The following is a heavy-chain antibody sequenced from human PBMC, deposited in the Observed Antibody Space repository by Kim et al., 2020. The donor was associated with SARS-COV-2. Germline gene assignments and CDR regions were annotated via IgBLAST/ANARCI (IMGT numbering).Heavy chain of an antibody. Sequence: SETLSLTCTVSGGSISSYYWSWIRQPPGKGLEWIGYIYYSGSTNYNPSLKSRVTISVDTSKNQFSLKLSSVTAADTAVYYCARLRRITIFGVVIITWFDPWGRGTLVTVSS. J-gene: IGHJ5*02. CDR3: ARLRRITIFGVVIITWFDP. CDR1: GGSISSYY. V-gene: IGHV4-59*08. CDR2: IYYSGST. D-gene: IGHD3-3*01.